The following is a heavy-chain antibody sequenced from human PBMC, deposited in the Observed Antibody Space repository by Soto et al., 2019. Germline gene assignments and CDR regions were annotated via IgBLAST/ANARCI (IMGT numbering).Heavy chain of an antibody. CDR3: ARGGTHGDYRYQY. D-gene: IGHD4-17*01. Sequence: QVQLQESGPGPVRPSQTLSLTCTVSGDSLSSGNYYCSWIRHPPGKGLEWIGYIYNTGIAYYNPSLMSRATISIDTSRNPFSLSLTYVTAADTGIYYCARGGTHGDYRYQYWGQGTIITVSA. CDR1: GDSLSSGNYY. CDR2: IYNTGIA. J-gene: IGHJ1*01. V-gene: IGHV4-30-4*01.